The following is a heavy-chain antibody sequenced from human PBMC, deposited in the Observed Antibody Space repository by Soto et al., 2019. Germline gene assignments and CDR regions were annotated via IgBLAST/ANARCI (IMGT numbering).Heavy chain of an antibody. J-gene: IGHJ6*02. Sequence: PSETLSLTCAVYGGSFSGYYWSWIRQPPGKGLEWIGEINHSGSTNYNPSLKSRVTISVGTSKNQFSLKLSSVTAADTAVYYCASGRGDYYDSSGYYYYYYGMDVWGQGTTVTVSS. V-gene: IGHV4-34*01. CDR1: GGSFSGYY. CDR3: ASGRGDYYDSSGYYYYYYGMDV. CDR2: INHSGST. D-gene: IGHD3-22*01.